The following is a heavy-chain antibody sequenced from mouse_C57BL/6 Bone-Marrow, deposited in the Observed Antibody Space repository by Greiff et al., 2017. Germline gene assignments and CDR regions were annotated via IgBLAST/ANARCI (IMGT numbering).Heavy chain of an antibody. CDR2: INPSNGGT. V-gene: IGHV1-53*01. CDR1: GYTFTSYW. Sequence: QVQLQQPGTELVKPGASVKLSCKASGYTFTSYWMHWVKQRPGQGLEWIGKINPSNGGTNYNEKFKSKATLTVDKSSSTAYMQLSSLTSEDSAVYYCARGDYSRGYFDVWGTGTTVTVSS. CDR3: ARGDYSRGYFDV. J-gene: IGHJ1*03. D-gene: IGHD1-1*01.